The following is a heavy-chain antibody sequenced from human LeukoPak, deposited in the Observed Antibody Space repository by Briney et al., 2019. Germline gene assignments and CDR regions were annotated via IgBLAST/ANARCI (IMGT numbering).Heavy chain of an antibody. D-gene: IGHD3-3*01. J-gene: IGHJ4*02. CDR3: AREGKCRFDFRENDY. Sequence: ASVTVSCKASGYTFSIYGISWVRQAPGQGLEWMGWISAHTGKSDYAQKFQYRDSMTADAATSTGYRELRRLGSDDAAVDYCAREGKCRFDFRENDYWGQGTLVTVSS. CDR1: GYTFSIYG. V-gene: IGHV1-18*01. CDR2: ISAHTGKS.